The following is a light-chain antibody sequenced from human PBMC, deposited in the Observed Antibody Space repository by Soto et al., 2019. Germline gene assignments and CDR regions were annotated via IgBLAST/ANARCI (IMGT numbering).Light chain of an antibody. CDR1: QSVSNNY. CDR2: GVS. Sequence: ESVSTQSPGTLGLSPGERATLSCRASQSVSNNYLAWYQQKPGQSPRLLIYGVSKRATGIPDRFSGSGSGTEFTLTISSLQSEDFAVYYCQQYGSSGTFGQGTKVDI. V-gene: IGKV3-20*01. J-gene: IGKJ1*01. CDR3: QQYGSSGT.